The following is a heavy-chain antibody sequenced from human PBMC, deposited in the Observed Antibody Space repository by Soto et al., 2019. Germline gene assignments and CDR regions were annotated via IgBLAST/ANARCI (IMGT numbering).Heavy chain of an antibody. CDR3: ARDLGGQIVDY. Sequence: ASGEGPCKASGYTFTSYYMHWVRQAPGQGLEWMGIINPSGGSTSYAQKFQGRVTMTRDTSTSTVYMELSSLRSGDTAVYYCARDLGGQIVDYWGQGTLVTVSS. CDR1: GYTFTSYY. V-gene: IGHV1-46*01. CDR2: INPSGGST. J-gene: IGHJ4*02. D-gene: IGHD1-26*01.